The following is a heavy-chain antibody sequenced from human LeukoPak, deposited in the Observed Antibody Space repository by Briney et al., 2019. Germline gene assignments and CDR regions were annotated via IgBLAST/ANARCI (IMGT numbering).Heavy chain of an antibody. Sequence: GGSLRLSCVASVFTFSSYWMSWVRQAPGKGLEWVANIKQDGSEKYYVDSVRGRFTISRDNAKNSLYLQMNSLRGEDTAVYYCARDEGGRFYYWGQGTLVSVSS. CDR2: IKQDGSEK. J-gene: IGHJ4*02. CDR3: ARDEGGRFYY. V-gene: IGHV3-7*01. CDR1: VFTFSSYW. D-gene: IGHD2-15*01.